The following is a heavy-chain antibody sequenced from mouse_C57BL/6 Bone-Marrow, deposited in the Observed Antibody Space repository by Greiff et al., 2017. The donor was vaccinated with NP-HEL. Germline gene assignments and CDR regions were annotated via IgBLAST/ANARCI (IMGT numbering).Heavy chain of an antibody. D-gene: IGHD2-5*01. J-gene: IGHJ2*01. CDR3: ARPYSNYGGGFDY. Sequence: PLVPSGGSFLTPVCSLTLSFASSGFPFRVYGIHFVRHAPLTLLYCVSYISRGSIPIYFAYTVLGRFTISRDNAKNTLFLQMTSLRSEDTAMYYCARPYSNYGGGFDYWGQGTTLTVSS. V-gene: IGHV5-17*01. CDR2: ISRGSIPI. CDR1: GFPFRVYG.